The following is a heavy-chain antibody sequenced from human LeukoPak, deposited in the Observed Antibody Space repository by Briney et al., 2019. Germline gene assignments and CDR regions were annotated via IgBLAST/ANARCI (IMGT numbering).Heavy chain of an antibody. V-gene: IGHV1-2*02. CDR1: GYTFTGYY. CDR2: INPNSGGT. Sequence: ASVTVSCKASGYTFTGYYMHWVRQAPAQGLEWVGWINPNSGGTNYAQKFQGRVTMTRDTSISTAYMELSRLRSDDTAVYYCAREVMGVAAYIDYWGQGTLVTVSS. CDR3: AREVMGVAAYIDY. D-gene: IGHD6-13*01. J-gene: IGHJ4*02.